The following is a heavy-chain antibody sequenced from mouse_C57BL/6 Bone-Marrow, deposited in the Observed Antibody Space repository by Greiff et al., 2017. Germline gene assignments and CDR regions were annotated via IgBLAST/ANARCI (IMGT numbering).Heavy chain of an antibody. CDR1: GNTFTSYW. CDR2: IYPGSGST. D-gene: IGHD2-5*01. Sequence: VQLQQPGAELVKPGASVKMSCKASGNTFTSYWITWVKQRPGQGLEWIGDIYPGSGSTNYNEKFKSKATLTVDTSSSTAYMQLSSLTSEDSAVYYCARPYYSNYWYFDVWGTGTTVTVSS. J-gene: IGHJ1*03. CDR3: ARPYYSNYWYFDV. V-gene: IGHV1-55*01.